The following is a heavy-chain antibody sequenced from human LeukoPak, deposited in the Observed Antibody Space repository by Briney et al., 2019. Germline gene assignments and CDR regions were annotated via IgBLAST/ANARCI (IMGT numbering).Heavy chain of an antibody. Sequence: PGGSLRLSCAASGFTFSSYGMHRVRQAPGKGLEWVAVISYDGSNKYYADSVKGRFTISRDNSKNTLYLQMNSLRAEDTAVYYCAKAPMVYAIADYYYYGMDVWGQGTTVTVSS. J-gene: IGHJ6*02. D-gene: IGHD2-8*01. CDR3: AKAPMVYAIADYYYYGMDV. V-gene: IGHV3-30*18. CDR2: ISYDGSNK. CDR1: GFTFSSYG.